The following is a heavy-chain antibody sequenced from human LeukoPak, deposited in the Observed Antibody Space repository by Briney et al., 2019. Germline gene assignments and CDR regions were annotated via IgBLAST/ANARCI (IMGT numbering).Heavy chain of an antibody. Sequence: GGSLRLSCAASGFIFSSYGMHWVRQAPGKGLEWVAFIRYDGSNKYYADSVKGRFTISRDNAKNSLYLQMNSLRAEDTAVYYCARDPYSGSYGNYYYYYMDVWGKGTTVTISS. CDR3: ARDPYSGSYGNYYYYYMDV. J-gene: IGHJ6*03. D-gene: IGHD1-26*01. CDR2: IRYDGSNK. V-gene: IGHV3-30*02. CDR1: GFIFSSYG.